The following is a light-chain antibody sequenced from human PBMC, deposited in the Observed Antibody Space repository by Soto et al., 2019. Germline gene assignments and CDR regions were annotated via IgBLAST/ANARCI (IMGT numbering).Light chain of an antibody. J-gene: IGKJ4*01. CDR3: QQLKKYPLS. Sequence: IQLTQSPSSLSASIGDRVTITCRASQDISSYLAWYRQKAGKAPELLIEAASTLQSGVPSRFSGSGSGTDFAITISSLQPEDFATYYCQQLKKYPLSFGGGTKVEIK. CDR2: AAS. V-gene: IGKV1-9*01. CDR1: QDISSY.